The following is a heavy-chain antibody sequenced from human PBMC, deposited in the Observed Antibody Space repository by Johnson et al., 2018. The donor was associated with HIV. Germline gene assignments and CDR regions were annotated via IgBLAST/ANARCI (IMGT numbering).Heavy chain of an antibody. D-gene: IGHD3-22*01. CDR1: GFTFSSYG. V-gene: IGHV3-30*18. J-gene: IGHJ3*02. CDR3: AKDLTYYYDSSGYYWGDAFDI. CDR2: VSYDGSNK. Sequence: QVQLVESGGGVVQPGRSLRLSCAASGFTFSSYGMHWVRQAPGKGLEWVAGVSYDGSNKDYADSEKGGFPITRDNSKNTLYLQQNSLRAEDTALYYCAKDLTYYYDSSGYYWGDAFDIWGQGTMVTVSS.